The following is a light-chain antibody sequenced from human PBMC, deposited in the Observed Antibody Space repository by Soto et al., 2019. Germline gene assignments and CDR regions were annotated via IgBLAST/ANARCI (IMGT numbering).Light chain of an antibody. Sequence: QSALTQPASVSGSPGQSITISCTGTSSDVGGYKLVSWYQQHSGKAPKLMIYEGSKRPSGVSNRFSGAKSGNTASLTISGLQAEDEANYYCCSYAGSSTVLFGGGTQLTVL. CDR2: EGS. CDR3: CSYAGSSTVL. CDR1: SSDVGGYKL. J-gene: IGLJ2*01. V-gene: IGLV2-23*01.